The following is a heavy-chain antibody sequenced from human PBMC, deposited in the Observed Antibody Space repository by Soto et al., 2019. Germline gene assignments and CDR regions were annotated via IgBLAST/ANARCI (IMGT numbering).Heavy chain of an antibody. D-gene: IGHD2-15*01. V-gene: IGHV4-34*01. Sequence: QVQLQQWGAGLLKPSETLSLTCAVYGGSFSGYYWSWIRQPPGKGLEWIGEINHSGSTNYNPSLKSRXXIXVXXSKNQFSLKLSSVTAADTAVYYCARSKRVVRPFDYWGQGTLVTVSS. CDR3: ARSKRVVRPFDY. CDR2: INHSGST. CDR1: GGSFSGYY. J-gene: IGHJ4*02.